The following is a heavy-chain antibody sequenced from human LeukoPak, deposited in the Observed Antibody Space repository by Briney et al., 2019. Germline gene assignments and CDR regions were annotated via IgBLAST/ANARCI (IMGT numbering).Heavy chain of an antibody. CDR1: GFTFSSYG. CDR3: AKDIGDYFDY. V-gene: IGHV3-30*18. CDR2: ISYDGSDK. J-gene: IGHJ4*02. Sequence: PGGSLRLSCAASGFTFSSYGMYWVRQAPGKGLEWVAVISYDGSDKFYADSVKGRFTISRDNSKNTLYLQMNSLKAEDTAVYYCAKDIGDYFDYWGQGTLVTVSS. D-gene: IGHD3-3*01.